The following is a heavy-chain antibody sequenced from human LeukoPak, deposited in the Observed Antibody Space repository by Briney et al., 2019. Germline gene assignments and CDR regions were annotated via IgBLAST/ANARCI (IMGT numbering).Heavy chain of an antibody. D-gene: IGHD3-10*01. CDR2: IYHSGST. CDR1: GGSISSGGYY. V-gene: IGHV4-30-2*01. CDR3: ARDINYYGSGSSDNWFDP. Sequence: SETLSLTCTVSGGSISSGGYYWSWIRQPPGKGLEWIGYIYHSGSTYYNPSLKSRVTISVDRSKNQFSLKLSSVTAADTAVYYCARDINYYGSGSSDNWFDPWGQGTLVTVSS. J-gene: IGHJ5*02.